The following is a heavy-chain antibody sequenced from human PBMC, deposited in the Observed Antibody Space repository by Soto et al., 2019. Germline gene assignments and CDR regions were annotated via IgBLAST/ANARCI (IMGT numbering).Heavy chain of an antibody. CDR2: ISAYNGNT. V-gene: IGHV1-18*01. CDR3: AREHITIFGVVFDWMFDY. D-gene: IGHD3-3*01. Sequence: ASVKVSCKASGYTFTSYGISWVRQAPGQGLEWMGWISAYNGNTNFAQKLQGRFTMTADTSTSTAYMELRSLRSDDTAVYYCAREHITIFGVVFDWMFDYWGQGTLVTVSS. CDR1: GYTFTSYG. J-gene: IGHJ4*02.